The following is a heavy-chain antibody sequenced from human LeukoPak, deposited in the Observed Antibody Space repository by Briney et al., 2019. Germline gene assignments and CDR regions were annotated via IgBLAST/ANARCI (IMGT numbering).Heavy chain of an antibody. CDR1: GFTFSSYW. CDR2: IKSDGST. CDR3: ARAPSEIGGYYPEYFRH. V-gene: IGHV3-74*01. D-gene: IGHD3-22*01. Sequence: GGSLRLSCAASGFTFSSYWMHWVRQAPGKGLVWVSRIKSDGSTNYANSVKGRFTISRDNAKNTLSLQMNSLRAEDTGVYYCARAPSEIGGYYPEYFRHWGQGTLVTVSS. J-gene: IGHJ1*01.